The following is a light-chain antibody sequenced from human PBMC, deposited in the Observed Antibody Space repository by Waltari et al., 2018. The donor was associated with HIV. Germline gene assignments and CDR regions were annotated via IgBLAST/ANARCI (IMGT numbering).Light chain of an antibody. CDR3: QLWHGSTML. J-gene: IGLJ2*01. Sequence: YEVTQALSVSVALGQTARITCGGNNIGGQNVHWYQQKPGQAPVLLIFRDNNRPSGIPERFSGSNSGNTATLTISRAQGGDEADYYCQLWHGSTMLFGGGTKLTVL. V-gene: IGLV3-9*01. CDR1: NIGGQN. CDR2: RDN.